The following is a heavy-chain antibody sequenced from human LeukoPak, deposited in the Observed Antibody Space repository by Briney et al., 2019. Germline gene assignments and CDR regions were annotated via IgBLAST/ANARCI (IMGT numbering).Heavy chain of an antibody. J-gene: IGHJ3*02. D-gene: IGHD5-24*01. CDR1: GYTFTSYG. Sequence: VASVKVSCKASGYTFTSYGISWVRQAPGQGLEWMGWISAYNGNTNYAQKLQGRVTMTTDTSTSTAYMELRSLRSDDAAVYYCARGSPAEMATPIDAFDIWGQGTMVTVSS. V-gene: IGHV1-18*01. CDR3: ARGSPAEMATPIDAFDI. CDR2: ISAYNGNT.